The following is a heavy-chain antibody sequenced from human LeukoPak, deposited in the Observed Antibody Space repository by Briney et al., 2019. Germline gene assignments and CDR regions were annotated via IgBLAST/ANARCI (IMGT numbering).Heavy chain of an antibody. CDR1: GFTFSSYG. D-gene: IGHD5-18*01. CDR3: AKGKRGYSYGFDP. Sequence: GGSLRLSCAASGFTFSSYGMHWVRQAPGKGLEWVAFIRYDGSNKYYADSVKGRFTISRGNSKNTLYLQMNSLRAEDTAVYYCAKGKRGYSYGFDPWGQGTLVTVSS. J-gene: IGHJ5*02. CDR2: IRYDGSNK. V-gene: IGHV3-30*02.